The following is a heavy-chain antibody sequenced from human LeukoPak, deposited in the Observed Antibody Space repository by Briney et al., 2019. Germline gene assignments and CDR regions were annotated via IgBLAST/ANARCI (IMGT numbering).Heavy chain of an antibody. CDR2: IYTTGST. CDR1: GGSISSYY. D-gene: IGHD1-14*01. Sequence: PSETLSLTSTVSGGSISSYYWSWVRQPAGKGLEWIGRIYTTGSTNYNPSLKSRVTMSVDTSKNQFSLNLRSVTAADTAFYYCARIGHQNLDYWGQGTLVTVSS. V-gene: IGHV4-4*07. CDR3: ARIGHQNLDY. J-gene: IGHJ4*02.